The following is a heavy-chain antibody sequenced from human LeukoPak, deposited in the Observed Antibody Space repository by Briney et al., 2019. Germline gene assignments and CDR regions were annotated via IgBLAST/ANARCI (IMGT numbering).Heavy chain of an antibody. CDR1: GGSINNYY. CDR2: IYYTGST. Sequence: SETLSLTCTVSGGSINNYYWSWIRQPPGKGLEWIGYIYYTGSTNYNPSLKSRVTISVDTSKNQFSLKLSSVTAADTAVYYCARADGYWGQGTLVTVSS. V-gene: IGHV4-59*08. CDR3: ARADGY. J-gene: IGHJ4*02.